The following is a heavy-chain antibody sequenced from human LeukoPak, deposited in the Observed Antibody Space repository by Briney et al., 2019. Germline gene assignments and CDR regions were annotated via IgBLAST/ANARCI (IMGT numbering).Heavy chain of an antibody. CDR1: GYTFTSYD. Sequence: SVKVSCKASGYTFTSYDINWVRQATGQGLEWMGRIIPILGIANYAQKFQGRVTITADKSTSTAYMELSSLRSEDTAVYYCARDLSGYSGYDYLDWFDPWGQGTLVTVSS. J-gene: IGHJ5*02. CDR3: ARDLSGYSGYDYLDWFDP. D-gene: IGHD5-12*01. CDR2: IIPILGIA. V-gene: IGHV1-69*04.